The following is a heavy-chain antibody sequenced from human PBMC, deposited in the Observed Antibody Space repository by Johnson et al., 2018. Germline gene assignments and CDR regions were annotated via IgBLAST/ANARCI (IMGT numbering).Heavy chain of an antibody. D-gene: IGHD6-19*01. V-gene: IGHV3-74*01. CDR3: AKDGGVAVALRYTDV. CDR2: VNWTSDTN. CDR1: GFNFRSYW. Sequence: VQLVQSGGGLVQPGGSLRLSCAASGFNFRSYWMPWVRQAPGKGLLWVSSVNWTSDTNYYADSVKGRFTNPRDRSTNKGDLQRNSLRVEDTAVYYCAKDGGVAVALRYTDVWGRGTAVTVSS. J-gene: IGHJ6*03.